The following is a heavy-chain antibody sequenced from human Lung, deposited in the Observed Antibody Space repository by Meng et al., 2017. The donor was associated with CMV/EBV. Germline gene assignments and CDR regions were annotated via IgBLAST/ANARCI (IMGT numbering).Heavy chain of an antibody. V-gene: IGHV3-48*03. CDR2: ISSSGSPT. D-gene: IGHD7-27*01. Sequence: GESLKISCVASGFTLSTYDMTWVRQAPGKGLEWISSISSSGSPTYSADSVQGRFTITRDNAKNSLHLQMHIMRVNDKAVYYCVYLPGEFWRDSFDVWGQGTMVTVSS. J-gene: IGHJ3*01. CDR1: GFTLSTYD. CDR3: VYLPGEFWRDSFDV.